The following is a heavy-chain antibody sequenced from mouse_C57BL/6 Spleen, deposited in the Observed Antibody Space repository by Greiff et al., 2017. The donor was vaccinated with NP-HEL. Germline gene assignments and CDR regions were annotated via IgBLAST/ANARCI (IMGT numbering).Heavy chain of an antibody. D-gene: IGHD1-1*01. V-gene: IGHV7-1*01. J-gene: IGHJ1*03. CDR3: ARDASSSYPHWYFDV. Sequence: EVQVVESGGGLVQSGRSLRLSCATSGFTFSDFYMEWVRQAPGKGLEWIAARRNKANDYTTEYSASVKGRFIVSRDTSQSILYLQMNALRAEDTAIYYCARDASSSYPHWYFDVWGTGTTVTVSS. CDR2: RRNKANDYTT. CDR1: GFTFSDFY.